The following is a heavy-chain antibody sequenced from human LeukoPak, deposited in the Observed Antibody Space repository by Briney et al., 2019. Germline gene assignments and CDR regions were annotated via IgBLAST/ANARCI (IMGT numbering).Heavy chain of an antibody. CDR1: GGSISSGGYY. Sequence: SQTLSLTCTVSGGSISSGGYYWSWIRQPPGKGLEWIGYIYYSGSTYYNPSLKSRVTISVDTSKNQFSLKLSSVTAADTAVYYCATANTYYYGSGSYFRSWGQGTLVTVSS. CDR2: IYYSGST. D-gene: IGHD3-10*01. CDR3: ATANTYYYGSGSYFRS. J-gene: IGHJ4*02. V-gene: IGHV4-30-4*01.